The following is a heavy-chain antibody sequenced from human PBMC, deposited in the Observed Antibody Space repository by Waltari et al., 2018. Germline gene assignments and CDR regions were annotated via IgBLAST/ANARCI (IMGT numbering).Heavy chain of an antibody. V-gene: IGHV3-53*01. J-gene: IGHJ4*02. CDR3: ALNTVTVPFPY. CDR2: VYAPGDA. CDR1: GFLVSEND. Sequence: EVEVVESGGGFIQPGGSLRLACAVSGFLVSENDVIWVRQAPGKGLEWVSIVYAPGDAHYANDVKGRFTSSRDISTNTVFLHMSGLRDEDTAVYYCALNTVTVPFPYWGRGTLVTVSS. D-gene: IGHD4-17*01.